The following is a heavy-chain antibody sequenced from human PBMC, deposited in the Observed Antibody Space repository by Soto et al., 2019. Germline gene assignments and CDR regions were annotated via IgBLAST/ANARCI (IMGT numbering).Heavy chain of an antibody. CDR2: IYSSGTT. V-gene: IGHV4-31*03. D-gene: IGHD3-22*01. CDR3: GRVRRYYDSRSSPS. CDR1: GGSINSGGYY. Sequence: PSETLSLTCTVSGGSINSGGYYWTWIRQHPGKDLQYIGYIYSSGTTYYNPSLESRVTMSLATSKNQFSLTLSSVTAADTAVYYCGRVRRYYDSRSSPSWGQGTLVTVSS. J-gene: IGHJ5*02.